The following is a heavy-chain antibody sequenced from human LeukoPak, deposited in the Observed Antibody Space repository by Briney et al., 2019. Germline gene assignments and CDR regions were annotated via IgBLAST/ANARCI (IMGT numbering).Heavy chain of an antibody. CDR2: ISSSSSYI. CDR3: ARIIAAAGTGSY. V-gene: IGHV3-21*01. CDR1: GFTFSSYS. J-gene: IGHJ4*02. Sequence: GGSLRLSCGASGFTFSSYSMNWVRQAPGKGLEWVSSISSSSSYIYYADSVKGRFTISRDNAKNSLYLQMNSLRAEDTAVYYCARIIAAAGTGSYWGQGTLVTVSS. D-gene: IGHD6-13*01.